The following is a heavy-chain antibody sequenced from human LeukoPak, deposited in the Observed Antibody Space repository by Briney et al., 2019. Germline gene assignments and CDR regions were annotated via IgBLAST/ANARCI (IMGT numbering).Heavy chain of an antibody. CDR3: ARDPRGYTGHDYRGPDTYYFDH. CDR1: GLTFTAYA. D-gene: IGHD5-12*01. CDR2: ISGNGGTA. Sequence: GGALRLSCAASGLTFTAYAMTWVRRAPGKGLGWVTEISGNGGTASYADSVRARFPSPRHNSKPTGYLQVKSLRAGDRLVFFCARDPRGYTGHDYRGPDTYYFDHWGQGILVTVSS. V-gene: IGHV3-23*01. J-gene: IGHJ4*02.